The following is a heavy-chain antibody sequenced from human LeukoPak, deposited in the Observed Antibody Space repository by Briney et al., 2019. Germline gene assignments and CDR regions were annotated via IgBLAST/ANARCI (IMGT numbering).Heavy chain of an antibody. J-gene: IGHJ4*02. Sequence: GGSLRLSCAGSGFTFSSYSMTWVRQAPGKGLEWVAIIKQDGSEVYYVDSVKGRFTISRDNSKKSLYLQMNSLRVEDTAVYYCAGGAGWLAPDWGQGTLVTVSS. CDR2: IKQDGSEV. CDR3: AGGAGWLAPD. V-gene: IGHV3-7*01. CDR1: GFTFSSYS. D-gene: IGHD6-19*01.